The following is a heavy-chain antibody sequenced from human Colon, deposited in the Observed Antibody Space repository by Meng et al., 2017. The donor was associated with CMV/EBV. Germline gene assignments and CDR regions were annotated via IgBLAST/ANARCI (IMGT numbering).Heavy chain of an antibody. CDR2: IKEDGSEK. V-gene: IGHV3-7*01. J-gene: IGHJ3*02. CDR1: GFTFSNYW. Sequence: GESLKISCAASGFTFSNYWMTWLRQAPGRGLELVAHIKEDGSEKYFVGSVKGQFTISRDNAKNSLYLQMNSLRAEDTAVYYCARDPFIKAFDIWGQGTMVTVSS. CDR3: ARDPFIKAFDI.